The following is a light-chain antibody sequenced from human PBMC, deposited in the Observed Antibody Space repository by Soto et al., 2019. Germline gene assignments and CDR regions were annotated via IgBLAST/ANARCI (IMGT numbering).Light chain of an antibody. J-gene: IGKJ1*01. CDR2: DAS. V-gene: IGKV1-5*01. Sequence: DIQMTQAPSTLSASVGDRVTITCRASQSISYWLAWYQQKPGKAPNLLIYDASNLESGVPSRFSGSGFGTEFTLTISSLQPDDFATDYCQQYNSYSWTFGQGTTVDLK. CDR1: QSISYW. CDR3: QQYNSYSWT.